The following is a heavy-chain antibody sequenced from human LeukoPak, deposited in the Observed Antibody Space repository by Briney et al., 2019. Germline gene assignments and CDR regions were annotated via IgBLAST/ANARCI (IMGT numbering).Heavy chain of an antibody. Sequence: GGSLTLSCAASGFTFSTYGMHWVRQAPGKGLEWVAVITNDGNYEKYADAVRGRFTISRDNYKNTLYLQMNSLSAEDTAVYYCARDSITGDNSLDFWGRGTLVTVSS. CDR2: ITNDGNYE. CDR3: ARDSITGDNSLDF. D-gene: IGHD7-27*01. CDR1: GFTFSTYG. J-gene: IGHJ4*02. V-gene: IGHV3-33*05.